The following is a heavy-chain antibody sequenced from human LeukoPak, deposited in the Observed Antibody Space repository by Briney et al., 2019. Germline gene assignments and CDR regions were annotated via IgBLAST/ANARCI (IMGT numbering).Heavy chain of an antibody. J-gene: IGHJ3*02. CDR2: IYSDGTT. CDR1: GFTFSSYG. Sequence: PGGSLRLSCAASGFTFSSYGMSWVRQAPGKGLEWVSVIYSDGTTYYADSLKGRFTLSRDNSKNTLYLQMNSLRADDTAVYHCARGNDSGTYYGDAFDIWGQGTMVTVS. CDR3: ARGNDSGTYYGDAFDI. V-gene: IGHV3-53*01. D-gene: IGHD1-26*01.